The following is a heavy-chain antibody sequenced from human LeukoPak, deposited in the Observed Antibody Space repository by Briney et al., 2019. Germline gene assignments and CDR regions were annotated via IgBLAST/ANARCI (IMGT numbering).Heavy chain of an antibody. V-gene: IGHV1-2*02. CDR2: INPNSGGT. Sequence: ASVKVSCKASGYTFTGYYVHWVRQAPGQGLEWMGWINPNSGGTNYAQKFQGRVTMTRDTSISTAYMELSRLRSDDTAVYYCARDAYGDGWFDPWGQGTLVTVSS. J-gene: IGHJ5*02. D-gene: IGHD4-17*01. CDR1: GYTFTGYY. CDR3: ARDAYGDGWFDP.